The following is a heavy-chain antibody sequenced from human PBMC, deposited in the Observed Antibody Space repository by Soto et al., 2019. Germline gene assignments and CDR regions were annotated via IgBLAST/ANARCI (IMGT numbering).Heavy chain of an antibody. CDR2: ITNSGNYI. D-gene: IGHD2-2*01. Sequence: EVPVVESGGGLVKPGGSLRLSCTASGSTFSSYGMNWVRQAPGKGLEWVSSITNSGNYIYYADSVQGRFTISRDNARNSLYLQMNSLRAEDTAVYFCARDESAGSSIRYWGQASLVTVSS. J-gene: IGHJ4*02. CDR1: GSTFSSYG. CDR3: ARDESAGSSIRY. V-gene: IGHV3-21*01.